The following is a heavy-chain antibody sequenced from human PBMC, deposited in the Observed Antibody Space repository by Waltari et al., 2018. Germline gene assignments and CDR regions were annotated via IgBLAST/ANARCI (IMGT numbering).Heavy chain of an antibody. CDR3: ARSFGGGLFDY. CDR1: GGSISGYY. V-gene: IGHV4-34*01. CDR2: INHSGST. J-gene: IGHJ4*02. Sequence: QVQLQQWGAGLLKPSETLSLTCAVYGGSISGYYWSWIRQPPGKGLEWIGEINHSGSTNYNPSLKSRVTISVDTSKNQFSLKLSSVTAADTAVYYCARSFGGGLFDYWGQGTLVTVSS. D-gene: IGHD3-16*01.